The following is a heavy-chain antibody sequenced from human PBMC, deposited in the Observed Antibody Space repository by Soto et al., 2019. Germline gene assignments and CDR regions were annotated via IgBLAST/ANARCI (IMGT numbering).Heavy chain of an antibody. J-gene: IGHJ4*02. Sequence: EASVKVSCKASGYTFTSYGISWVRQAPGQGLEWMGWISAYNGNTNYAQKLQGRVTMTTDTSTSTAYMELRSLRSDDTAVYYCAFHSLKYSSGWYVDYWGQGTLVTVSS. V-gene: IGHV1-18*01. CDR3: AFHSLKYSSGWYVDY. CDR1: GYTFTSYG. CDR2: ISAYNGNT. D-gene: IGHD6-19*01.